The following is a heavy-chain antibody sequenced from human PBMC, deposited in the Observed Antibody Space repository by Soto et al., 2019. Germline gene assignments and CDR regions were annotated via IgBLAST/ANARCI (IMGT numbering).Heavy chain of an antibody. V-gene: IGHV4-39*01. D-gene: IGHD5-12*01. Sequence: PSETLSLTCTVSGGSISSSSYYWGWIRQPPGKGLEWIGSIYYSGSTYYNPSLKSRVTISVDTSKNQFSLKLSSVTAADTAVYYCAIGYSSAFDYWGQGTLVTVS. J-gene: IGHJ4*02. CDR3: AIGYSSAFDY. CDR1: GGSISSSSYY. CDR2: IYYSGST.